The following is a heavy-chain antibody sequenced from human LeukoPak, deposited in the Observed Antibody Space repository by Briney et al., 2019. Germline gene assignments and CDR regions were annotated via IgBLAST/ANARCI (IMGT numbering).Heavy chain of an antibody. J-gene: IGHJ4*02. CDR3: ARERGIAVAGTFGY. CDR2: IIPILGIA. Sequence: ASVKVSCTASGGTFSSYAISWVRQAPGQGLEWMGRIIPILGIANYAQKFQGRVTITADKSTSTAYMELSSLRSEDTAVYYCARERGIAVAGTFGYWGQGTLVTVSS. V-gene: IGHV1-69*04. D-gene: IGHD6-19*01. CDR1: GGTFSSYA.